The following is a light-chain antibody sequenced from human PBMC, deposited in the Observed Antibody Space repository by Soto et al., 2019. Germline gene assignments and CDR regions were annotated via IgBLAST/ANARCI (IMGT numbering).Light chain of an antibody. J-gene: IGKJ4*01. CDR1: QGISSN. V-gene: IGKV1-9*01. CDR3: QPLNSYPLT. CDR2: AAS. Sequence: IQFSQSPAPLSASVGDRGTIPCRARQGISSNLAWYQHNPGKAPKLLIYAASTLQRGVPSRFSGSGSRTDFTLTISSLQPEDFAPYYCQPLNSYPLTFGGGTKVEIK.